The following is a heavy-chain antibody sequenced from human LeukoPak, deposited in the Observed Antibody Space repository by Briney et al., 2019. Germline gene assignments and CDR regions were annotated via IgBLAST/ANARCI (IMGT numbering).Heavy chain of an antibody. CDR1: GYTFTGCY. CDR2: INPNSGGT. V-gene: IGHV1-2*06. CDR3: ARGWIAAAGTHY. D-gene: IGHD6-13*01. Sequence: GASVTVSFKGSGYTFTGCYMHWVRQAPGQGLEWMGRINPNSGGTNYAQKFQGGVTMTRDTSISTAYMELSRMRSDDTAVYYCARGWIAAAGTHYWGQGTLVTVSS. J-gene: IGHJ4*02.